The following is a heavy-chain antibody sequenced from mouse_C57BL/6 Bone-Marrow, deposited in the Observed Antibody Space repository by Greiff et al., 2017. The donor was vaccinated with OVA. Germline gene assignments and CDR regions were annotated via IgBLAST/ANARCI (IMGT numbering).Heavy chain of an antibody. Sequence: EVQLQQSGPELVKPGASVKISCKASGYTFTDYYMNWVKQSHGKSLEWIGDINPNNGGTSYNQKFKGKATLTVDKSSSTAYMELRSLTSEDSAVYYCASPIYYDYDGFDYWGQGTTLTVSS. J-gene: IGHJ2*01. CDR2: INPNNGGT. D-gene: IGHD2-4*01. CDR3: ASPIYYDYDGFDY. CDR1: GYTFTDYY. V-gene: IGHV1-26*01.